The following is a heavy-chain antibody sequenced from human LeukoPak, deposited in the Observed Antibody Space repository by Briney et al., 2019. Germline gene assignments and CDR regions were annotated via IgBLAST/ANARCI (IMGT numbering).Heavy chain of an antibody. CDR1: GXXFSXYA. CDR3: AKDTQIAVADNFDY. J-gene: IGHJ4*02. CDR2: ISGSGGST. D-gene: IGHD6-19*01. V-gene: IGHV3-23*01. Sequence: GSLRLSCAAXGXXFSXYAMSWVRQAPGKGLEXVXAISGSGGSTYYADSVKGRFTISRDNSKNTLYLQMNSLRAEDTAVYYCAKDTQIAVADNFDYWGQGTLVTVSS.